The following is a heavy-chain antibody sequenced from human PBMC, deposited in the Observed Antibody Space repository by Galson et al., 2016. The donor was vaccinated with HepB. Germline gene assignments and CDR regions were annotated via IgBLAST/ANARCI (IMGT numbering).Heavy chain of an antibody. CDR3: AKDMYSDSSDDALDF. V-gene: IGHV1-2*04. J-gene: IGHJ3*01. CDR2: INPNSGRT. CDR1: GYTFIGYY. D-gene: IGHD3-22*01. Sequence: SVKVSCKASGYTFIGYYIHWVRQAPRQGLEWMGWINPNSGRTNSAQKFQGWVTMTRDTSISTAYMDLRSLRSDDTAVYYCAKDMYSDSSDDALDFWGQGTMVTVSS.